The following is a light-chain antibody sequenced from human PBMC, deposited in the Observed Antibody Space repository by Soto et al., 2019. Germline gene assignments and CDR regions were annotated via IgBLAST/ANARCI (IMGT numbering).Light chain of an antibody. V-gene: IGKV2D-29*02. J-gene: IGKJ5*01. CDR1: QSLLHSDGKTY. Sequence: DIVMTQTPLSLSVTPGQPASISCKSSQSLLHSDGKTYFYWYLQKPGQCPVLLIFEVSKRFSGVPDRFSGSGSGTYFTLKISRVEAEDVGVYYCMQRIQLPSITFGEGTRLEIK. CDR3: MQRIQLPSIT. CDR2: EVS.